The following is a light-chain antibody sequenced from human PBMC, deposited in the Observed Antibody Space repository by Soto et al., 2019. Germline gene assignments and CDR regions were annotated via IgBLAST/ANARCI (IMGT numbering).Light chain of an antibody. CDR1: QTVSSSF. Sequence: EIVLTQSPDTLSLSPGERATLSCRASQTVSSSFLAWYQQKPGQAPRLLIYGASSRATDIPDRFSGSGSGTDFTLTISRLEPEDFVVYYCQRYGSSPAFGGGTKVEIK. CDR3: QRYGSSPA. J-gene: IGKJ4*01. CDR2: GAS. V-gene: IGKV3-20*01.